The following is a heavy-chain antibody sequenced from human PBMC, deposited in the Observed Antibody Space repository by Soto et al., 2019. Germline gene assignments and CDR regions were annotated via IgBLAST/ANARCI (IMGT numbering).Heavy chain of an antibody. V-gene: IGHV3-23*01. CDR1: GFIFSTYS. CDR2: VSPTGDST. Sequence: EVQLLESGGGLVQPGGSLRVSCEASGFIFSTYSMTWVRQAPGKGLEWVAAVSPTGDSTYYADSLKGRLTISRDNSKNTVFLQMNSLSADDTALYYCLEEPDVWGQGIAVTVSS. J-gene: IGHJ6*02. CDR3: LEEPDV.